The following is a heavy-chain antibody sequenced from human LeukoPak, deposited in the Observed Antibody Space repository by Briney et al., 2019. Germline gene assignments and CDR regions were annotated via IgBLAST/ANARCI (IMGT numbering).Heavy chain of an antibody. V-gene: IGHV3-74*01. D-gene: IGHD3-22*01. CDR3: ARGEVYYYDSSGYYYYYYYMDV. Sequence: GGSLRLSCAASGFTFSSYWMHWVRQAPGKGLVWVSRINSDGSSTSYADSEKGRFTISRDNAKNTLYLQMNSLRAEDTAVYYCARGEVYYYDSSGYYYYYYYMDVWGKGTTVTVSS. CDR2: INSDGSST. J-gene: IGHJ6*03. CDR1: GFTFSSYW.